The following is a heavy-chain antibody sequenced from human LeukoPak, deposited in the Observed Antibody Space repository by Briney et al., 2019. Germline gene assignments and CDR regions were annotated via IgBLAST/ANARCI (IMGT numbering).Heavy chain of an antibody. Sequence: SETLSLTCTVSGGAISSDYWSWIRQPPGKGLEWIGHIYYSGSTKYNPSLLSRVTISVDTSKNQFSLRLSSVTAADTAVYYCTRDVSGPNWFDPWGQGTLVTVSS. CDR3: TRDVSGPNWFDP. V-gene: IGHV4-59*12. CDR1: GGAISSDY. D-gene: IGHD1-26*01. J-gene: IGHJ5*02. CDR2: IYYSGST.